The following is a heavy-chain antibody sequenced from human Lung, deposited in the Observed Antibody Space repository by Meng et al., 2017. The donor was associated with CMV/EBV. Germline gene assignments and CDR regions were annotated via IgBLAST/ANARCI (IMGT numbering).Heavy chain of an antibody. J-gene: IGHJ4*02. V-gene: IGHV4-4*02. CDR2: IYHSGST. CDR1: GGSMSSTNW. CDR3: ARADKVRFDY. Sequence: QVKLRGSGPGLGTPSGTLSLTCAVSGGSMSSTNWWSWVRQPPGKGLEWIGEIYHSGSTNYNPSLKSRVSISVDKSKNQFSLKLSSVTAADTAVYYCARADKVRFDYWGQGTLVTVSS.